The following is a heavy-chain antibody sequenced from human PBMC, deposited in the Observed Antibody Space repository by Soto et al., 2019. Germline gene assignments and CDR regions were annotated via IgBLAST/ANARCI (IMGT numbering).Heavy chain of an antibody. CDR2: ISGSGGST. J-gene: IGHJ4*02. CDR1: GFTFSSYA. CDR3: AKDLSHSSSSGY. D-gene: IGHD6-6*01. Sequence: EVQLLESGGGLVQPGGSLRLSCAASGFTFSSYAMSWVRQAPGKGLEWVSAISGSGGSTYYADSVKGRFTNSRDNSKNTLYLQMNSLRAEDTAVYYCAKDLSHSSSSGYWGQGTLVTVSS. V-gene: IGHV3-23*01.